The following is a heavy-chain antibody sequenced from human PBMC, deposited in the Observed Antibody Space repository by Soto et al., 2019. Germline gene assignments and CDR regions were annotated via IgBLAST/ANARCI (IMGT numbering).Heavy chain of an antibody. J-gene: IGHJ6*02. V-gene: IGHV1-69*13. CDR3: ARVVSIAVDYYYYGMDV. CDR2: IIPIFGTA. Sequence: GASVKVSCKASGGTFSSYAISWVRQAPGQGLEWMGGIIPIFGTANYAQKFQGRVTITADESTSTAYMELSSLRSEDTAVYYCARVVSIAVDYYYYGMDVWGQGTTVTVS. CDR1: GGTFSSYA. D-gene: IGHD6-6*01.